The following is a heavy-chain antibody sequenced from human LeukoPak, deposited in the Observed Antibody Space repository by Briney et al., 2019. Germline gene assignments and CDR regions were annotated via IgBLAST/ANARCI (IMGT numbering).Heavy chain of an antibody. CDR3: ARTVVDAFDI. J-gene: IGHJ3*02. CDR1: GGSISRSSYY. Sequence: PSETLSLTCTVSGGSISRSSYYWGWIRQPPGKGLEWIGSIYYSGSTYYNPSLKSRVTISVDTSKNQFSLKLSSVTAADTAVYYCARTVVDAFDIWGQGTMVTVSS. V-gene: IGHV4-39*01. D-gene: IGHD4-23*01. CDR2: IYYSGST.